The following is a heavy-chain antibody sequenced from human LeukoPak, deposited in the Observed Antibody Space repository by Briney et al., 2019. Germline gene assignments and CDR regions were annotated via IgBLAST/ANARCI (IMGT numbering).Heavy chain of an antibody. CDR1: SGSVNAYY. CDR3: AREIWGTHDY. V-gene: IGHV4-59*02. D-gene: IGHD3-16*01. Sequence: SETLSLTCTVSSGSVNAYYWSWIRQPPGKGLEWIGYVHHSGTTKYNPSFTSRVTVSIDTSKNQFSLNLYSVTTADTAVYYCAREIWGTHDYWGQGTLVTASP. J-gene: IGHJ4*02. CDR2: VHHSGTT.